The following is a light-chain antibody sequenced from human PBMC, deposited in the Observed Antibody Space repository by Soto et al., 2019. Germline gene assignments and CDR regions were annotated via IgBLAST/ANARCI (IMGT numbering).Light chain of an antibody. CDR3: QQRSNWPIT. CDR2: DAS. J-gene: IGKJ5*01. V-gene: IGKV3-11*01. CDR1: QSVGSL. Sequence: EIVLTQSPATLSLSPGEGATLCCRASQSVGSLLAWYQQKPGQAPRLVIYDASNRDTGIPARFSGSGSGTDFNLTFSSLEPDDFAVYYCQQRSNWPITFGQATRLEIK.